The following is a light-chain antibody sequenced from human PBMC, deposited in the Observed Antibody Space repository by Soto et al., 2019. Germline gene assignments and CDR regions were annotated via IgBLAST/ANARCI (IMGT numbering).Light chain of an antibody. CDR2: SAS. CDR3: QQSYRSPPT. V-gene: IGKV1-39*01. CDR1: QSISSK. J-gene: IGKJ1*01. Sequence: DIQMTQSPSSLSASVGDRVTITCRASQSISSKLNWYQQKPGKVPILLIYSASSLQSGVTSRFSGSGSGTDFTLTISSLQPEDFATYYCQQSYRSPPTFGQGTKVDNK.